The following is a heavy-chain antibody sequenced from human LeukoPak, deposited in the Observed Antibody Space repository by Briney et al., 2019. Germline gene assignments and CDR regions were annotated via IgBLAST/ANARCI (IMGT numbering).Heavy chain of an antibody. CDR3: VSSSWYALDY. D-gene: IGHD6-13*01. V-gene: IGHV3-48*03. Sequence: GGSLRLSCAASGFTFSSYEMNWVRQAPGKGLEWISYISSSGSTMYYADSVKGRFTISRDNAKNSLYLQMNSLRAEDTAIYYCVSSSWYALDYWGQGTLVTVSS. CDR1: GFTFSSYE. CDR2: ISSSGSTM. J-gene: IGHJ4*02.